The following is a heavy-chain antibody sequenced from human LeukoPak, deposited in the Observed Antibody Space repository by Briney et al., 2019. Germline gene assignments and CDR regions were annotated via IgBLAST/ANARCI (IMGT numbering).Heavy chain of an antibody. J-gene: IGHJ4*02. CDR3: ARVIRQRGVVIFDY. Sequence: ASVKVSCKASGYTFTSYDINWVRQATGQGLEWMGWMNPNSGNTGYAQKFQGRVTMTRNTSISIAYMELSSLRSEDTAVYYCARVIRQRGVVIFDYWGQGTLVTVSS. CDR1: GYTFTSYD. CDR2: MNPNSGNT. V-gene: IGHV1-8*01. D-gene: IGHD3-3*01.